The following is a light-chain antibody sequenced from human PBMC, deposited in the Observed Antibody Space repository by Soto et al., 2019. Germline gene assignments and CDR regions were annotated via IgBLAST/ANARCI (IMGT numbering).Light chain of an antibody. V-gene: IGLV2-14*01. J-gene: IGLJ1*01. CDR1: SSGVGGYNY. CDR3: SSYTSSSTLNYV. Sequence: QSVLTQPASVSGSPGQSITISCTGTSSGVGGYNYVSWYQQHPGKAPRVMIYEVSNRPSGVSNRFSGSKSGNTASLTIAGLQAEDEADYYCSSYTSSSTLNYVFGTGTKVTVL. CDR2: EVS.